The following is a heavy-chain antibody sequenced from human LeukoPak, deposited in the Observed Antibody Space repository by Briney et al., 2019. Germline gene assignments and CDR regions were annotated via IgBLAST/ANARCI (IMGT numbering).Heavy chain of an antibody. CDR1: GFTFTSYG. CDR2: ISAYNGNT. J-gene: IGHJ4*02. Sequence: PGGSLRLSCAASGFTFTSYGISWVRQAPGQGLEWMGWISAYNGNTNYAQKLQGRVTMTTDTSTSTAYMELRSLRSDDTAVYYCAREQSSGWEGDWGQGTLVTVSS. D-gene: IGHD6-19*01. CDR3: AREQSSGWEGD. V-gene: IGHV1-18*01.